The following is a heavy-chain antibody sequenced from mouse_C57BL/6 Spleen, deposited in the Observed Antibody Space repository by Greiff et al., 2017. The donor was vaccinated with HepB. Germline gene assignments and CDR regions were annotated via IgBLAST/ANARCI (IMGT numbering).Heavy chain of an antibody. CDR1: GYTFTSYW. V-gene: IGHV1-69*01. CDR3: ASHYGYEDYAMDY. D-gene: IGHD2-2*01. J-gene: IGHJ4*01. Sequence: VQLQQPGAELVMPGASVKLSCKASGYTFTSYWMHWVKQRPGQGLEWIGEIDPSDSYTNYNQKFKGKSTLTVDKSSSTAYMQLSSLTSEDSAVYYCASHYGYEDYAMDYWGQGTSVTVSS. CDR2: IDPSDSYT.